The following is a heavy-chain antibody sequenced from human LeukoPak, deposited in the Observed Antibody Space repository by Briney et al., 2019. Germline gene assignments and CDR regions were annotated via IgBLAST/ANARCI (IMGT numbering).Heavy chain of an antibody. CDR2: IYYSGST. V-gene: IGHV4-61*01. J-gene: IGHJ4*02. Sequence: SETLSLTCTVSGGSVSSGNYYWSWIRQPPGKGLEWIGYIYYSGSTNHNPSLKSRVTISVDTSKNQFSLKLSSVTAADTAVYYSAGLPQRWFQRTDYWGQGTPVTVSS. CDR1: GGSVSSGNYY. CDR3: AGLPQRWFQRTDY. D-gene: IGHD5-24*01.